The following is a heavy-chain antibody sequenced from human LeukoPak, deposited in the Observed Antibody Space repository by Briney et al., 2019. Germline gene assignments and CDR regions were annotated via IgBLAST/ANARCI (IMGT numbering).Heavy chain of an antibody. J-gene: IGHJ4*02. Sequence: SETLSLTCTVSSGSISSGDYYWSWIRQPPGKGLEWIGYIYYSGSTYYNPSLKSRVTISVDTSKNQFSLKLSSVTAADTAVYYCARGYYDSSGYYTDYWGQGTLVTVSS. CDR1: SGSISSGDYY. CDR2: IYYSGST. V-gene: IGHV4-30-4*01. CDR3: ARGYYDSSGYYTDY. D-gene: IGHD3-22*01.